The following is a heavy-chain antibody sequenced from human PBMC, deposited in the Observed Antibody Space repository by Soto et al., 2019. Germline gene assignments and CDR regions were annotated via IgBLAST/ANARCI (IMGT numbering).Heavy chain of an antibody. CDR2: IYYSGST. Sequence: QVQLQESGPGLVKPSETLSLTCTVSGGSISSYYWSWIRQPPGKGLEWIGYIYYSGSTNYNPSLKSRVTISVDTSKTLFSLKLSSVTAAYTAVYYFARGDYYDSSGYYYVYWGQGTLVTVSS. CDR3: ARGDYYDSSGYYYVY. D-gene: IGHD3-22*01. V-gene: IGHV4-59*01. CDR1: GGSISSYY. J-gene: IGHJ4*02.